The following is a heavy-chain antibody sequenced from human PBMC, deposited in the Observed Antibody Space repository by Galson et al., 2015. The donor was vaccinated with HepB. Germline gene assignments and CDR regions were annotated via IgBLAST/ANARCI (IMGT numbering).Heavy chain of an antibody. Sequence: SLRLSCAASGFTFSNYVMSWVRQAPGKGLEWVSAISGGGGTTYSADSVKGRFTISRDNSKNTLYLQMDSLRAEDTAVYYCAESGCSTTSCPTRYYFYGMDVWGQGTTVTVSS. CDR1: GFTFSNYV. J-gene: IGHJ6*02. CDR3: AESGCSTTSCPTRYYFYGMDV. D-gene: IGHD2-2*01. CDR2: ISGGGGTT. V-gene: IGHV3-23*01.